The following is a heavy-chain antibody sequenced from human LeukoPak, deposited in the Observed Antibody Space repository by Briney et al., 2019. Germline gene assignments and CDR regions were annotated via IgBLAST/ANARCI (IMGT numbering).Heavy chain of an antibody. D-gene: IGHD3-10*01. Sequence: ASVKVSCKASGYTFTSYAMNWVRQAPGQGLEWMGWINTNTGNPTYAQGFTGRFVFSLDTSVSTAYLQISSLKAEDTAVYYCARDGPVLGVRGTPYFDYGGQGTLVTVSS. CDR1: GYTFTSYA. J-gene: IGHJ4*02. CDR2: INTNTGNP. CDR3: ARDGPVLGVRGTPYFDY. V-gene: IGHV7-4-1*02.